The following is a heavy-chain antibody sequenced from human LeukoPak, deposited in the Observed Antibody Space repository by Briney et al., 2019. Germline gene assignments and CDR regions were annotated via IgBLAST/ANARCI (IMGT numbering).Heavy chain of an antibody. D-gene: IGHD3-16*01. J-gene: IGHJ4*02. CDR3: ARAVHVWETISGY. CDR1: GYTFTSYA. Sequence: GASVKVSCKASGYTFTSYAMHWVRQAPGQRLEWMGWINAGNGNTKYSQKFQGRVTITRDTSASTAYMELSSLRSDDTAVYYCARAVHVWETISGYWGQGTLVTVSS. V-gene: IGHV1-3*01. CDR2: INAGNGNT.